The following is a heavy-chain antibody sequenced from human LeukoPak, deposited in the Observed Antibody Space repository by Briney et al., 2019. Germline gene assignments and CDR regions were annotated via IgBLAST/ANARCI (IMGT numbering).Heavy chain of an antibody. Sequence: GGSLRLSCAASGFTFDDYAMHWVRQAPGKGLEWVSGISWNSGSIGYADSVKGRFTISRDNAKNSLYLQMNSLRAEDMALYYCARGYSSSWYGDAFDIWGQGTMVTVSS. CDR2: ISWNSGSI. CDR1: GFTFDDYA. CDR3: ARGYSSSWYGDAFDI. J-gene: IGHJ3*02. V-gene: IGHV3-9*03. D-gene: IGHD6-13*01.